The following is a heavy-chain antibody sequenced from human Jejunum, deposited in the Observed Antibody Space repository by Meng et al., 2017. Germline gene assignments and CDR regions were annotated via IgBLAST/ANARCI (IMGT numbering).Heavy chain of an antibody. D-gene: IGHD3-9*01. J-gene: IGHJ6*02. V-gene: IGHV1-2*06. CDR3: ARGVDNILTGSYSYYYSVDL. Sequence: ASVKVSCKSSGYTFTAYYMHWVRQATGQGLEWMGRIHPNSGGTNYAQKFQGRVTMNRDTSVSTADMEVSRLTSDDTAVYYCARGVDNILTGSYSYYYSVDLWGRGTTVTVSS. CDR1: GYTFTAYY. CDR2: IHPNSGGT.